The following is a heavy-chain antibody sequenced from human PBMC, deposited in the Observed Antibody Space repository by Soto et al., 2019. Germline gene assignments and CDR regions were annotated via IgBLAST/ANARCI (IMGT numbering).Heavy chain of an antibody. J-gene: IGHJ1*01. Sequence: SVKVSCKASGGTFSSYAISWVRQAPGQGLEWMGGIIPIFGTANYAQKFQGRVTITADKSTSTAYMELSSLRSEDTAVYYCARSGYYYGSGSFPHWGQGTLGTVS. CDR2: IIPIFGTA. CDR3: ARSGYYYGSGSFPH. CDR1: GGTFSSYA. V-gene: IGHV1-69*06. D-gene: IGHD3-10*01.